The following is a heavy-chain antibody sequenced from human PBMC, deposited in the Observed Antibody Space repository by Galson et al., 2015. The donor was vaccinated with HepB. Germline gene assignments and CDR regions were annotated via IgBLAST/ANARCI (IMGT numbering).Heavy chain of an antibody. Sequence: SLRLSCAASGFSFSISGMHWVRQAPGKGLEWVATIWYDGSNQYYADSVKGRFTISRDTSKNTLYLEMSSLRAEDTATYYCAKDRANHYADYWGQGTLVTVSS. CDR3: AKDRANHYADY. J-gene: IGHJ4*02. CDR1: GFSFSISG. CDR2: IWYDGSNQ. D-gene: IGHD3-16*01. V-gene: IGHV3-33*06.